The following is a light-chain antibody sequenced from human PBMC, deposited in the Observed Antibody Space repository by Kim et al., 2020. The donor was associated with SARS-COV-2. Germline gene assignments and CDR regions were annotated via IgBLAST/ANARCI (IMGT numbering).Light chain of an antibody. CDR1: SSDVGGYNY. Sequence: HSVLTQPASVSGSPGQSITISCTGTSSDVGGYNYVSWYQQYPGKAPKLMIYDVSKRPSGVSNRFSGSKSGNTASLTISGLQAEDEADYYCSSYRSSGYVFGTGTKVTVL. CDR3: SSYRSSGYV. J-gene: IGLJ1*01. CDR2: DVS. V-gene: IGLV2-14*03.